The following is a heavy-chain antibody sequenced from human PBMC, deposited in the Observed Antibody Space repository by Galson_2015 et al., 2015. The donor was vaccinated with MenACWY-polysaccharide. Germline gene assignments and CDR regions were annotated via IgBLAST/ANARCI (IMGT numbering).Heavy chain of an antibody. CDR1: GASISSNNYY. J-gene: IGHJ4*01. Sequence: ETLSLTCSVSGASISSNNYYWGWIRQSPGKGLEWIGSTHQSGSTYYNPSLQSRVTISVDTSKNQFSLMLSSVTAADTAVYYCARRTHRYRNYF. V-gene: IGHV4-39*01. D-gene: IGHD5-18*01. CDR3: ARRTHRYRNYF. CDR2: THQSGST.